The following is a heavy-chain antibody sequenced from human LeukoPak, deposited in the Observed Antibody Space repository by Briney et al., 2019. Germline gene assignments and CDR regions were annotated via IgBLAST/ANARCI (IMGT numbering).Heavy chain of an antibody. D-gene: IGHD3-10*01. CDR2: ISGSGEIT. J-gene: IGHJ4*02. CDR1: GFTFSDYY. V-gene: IGHV3-11*01. Sequence: KSGGSLRLSCAVSGFTFSDYYMSWIRQAPGKGLEWLSYISGSGEITYHAESVKGRFSISRDNAKNSLYLQMNSLRVDDTAVYYCARDMVGSGSTRDYWGQGTLVTVSS. CDR3: ARDMVGSGSTRDY.